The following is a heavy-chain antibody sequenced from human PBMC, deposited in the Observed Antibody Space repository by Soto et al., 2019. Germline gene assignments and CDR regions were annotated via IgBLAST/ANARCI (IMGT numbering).Heavy chain of an antibody. Sequence: SGPTLVNPTQTLTLTCTFSGFSLSTSGVGVGWTRQPPGKALEWLALVYWNDDKHYSPSLKSRLIITKDTSKNQAILTMTNMDPVDTATYYCARGLATLPVFAFDIWGQGTVVTVSS. CDR3: ARGLATLPVFAFDI. J-gene: IGHJ3*02. CDR2: VYWNDDK. CDR1: GFSLSTSGVG. D-gene: IGHD1-1*01. V-gene: IGHV2-5*01.